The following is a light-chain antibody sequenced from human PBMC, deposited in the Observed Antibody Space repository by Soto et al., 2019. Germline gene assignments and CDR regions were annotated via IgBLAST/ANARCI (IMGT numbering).Light chain of an antibody. J-gene: IGKJ1*01. CDR1: QSVSGTY. CDR2: GAS. V-gene: IGKV3-20*01. Sequence: EIVLTQSPGTLSLSPGERATLSCRASQSVSGTYLAWYQQRPGQAPRLLIYGASSRATGIPDRFSGSGSGTDFTLTISRLEPEDSAVYYCQQYGSSFGQGTRWIS. CDR3: QQYGSS.